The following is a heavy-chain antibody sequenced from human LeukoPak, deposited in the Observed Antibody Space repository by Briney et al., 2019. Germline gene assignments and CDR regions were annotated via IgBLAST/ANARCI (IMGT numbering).Heavy chain of an antibody. V-gene: IGHV1-2*02. J-gene: IGHJ3*02. CDR1: GYTFTGYY. Sequence: ASVKVSCKASGYTFTGYYMYWVRQAPGQGLEWMGWINPKSGGTNYAQKFQGRVTMTRDTSISTAYMELSRLRSDDTAVYYCARDLVHVYYYDSSGYVRGASDIWGQGTMVTVSS. CDR3: ARDLVHVYYYDSSGYVRGASDI. D-gene: IGHD3-22*01. CDR2: INPKSGGT.